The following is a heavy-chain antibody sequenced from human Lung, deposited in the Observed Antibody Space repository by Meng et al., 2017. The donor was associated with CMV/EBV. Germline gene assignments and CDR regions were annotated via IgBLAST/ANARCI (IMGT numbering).Heavy chain of an antibody. D-gene: IGHD3-16*01. Sequence: GEXXKISCAASGFTFSSYWMHWVRQAPGKGLEWVSRIDSDGSSTTYAESVKGRFTISRDNAKNTLFLQMISLRAEDTAVYYCTRDGDYYDATLHWGQGSLVNGSS. J-gene: IGHJ4*02. CDR1: GFTFSSYW. CDR3: TRDGDYYDATLH. CDR2: IDSDGSST. V-gene: IGHV3-74*01.